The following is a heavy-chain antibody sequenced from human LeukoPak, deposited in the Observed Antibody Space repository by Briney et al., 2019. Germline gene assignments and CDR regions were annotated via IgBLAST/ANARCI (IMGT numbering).Heavy chain of an antibody. CDR3: ARDARGAFDI. V-gene: IGHV3-11*01. CDR2: IGPSGTTI. Sequence: TGGSLRLSCTASGFTFTDYYVSWIRQAPGKGLEWLSYIGPSGTTIIYAGSMKGRFTISRDNAKNSLYLQMNSLRAEDTAMYHCARDARGAFDIWGQGTMVSVSS. J-gene: IGHJ3*02. D-gene: IGHD3-10*01. CDR1: GFTFTDYY.